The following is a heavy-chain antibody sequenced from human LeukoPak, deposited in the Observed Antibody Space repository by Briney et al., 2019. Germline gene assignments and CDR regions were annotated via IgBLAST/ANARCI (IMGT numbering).Heavy chain of an antibody. Sequence: PGGSLRLSCAASGFTFSSYWMSWVRQAPGKGLEWVANIKQDGSEKYYVDSVKGRFTISRDNAKNSLYLQMNSLRAEDTAVYYCARVAGIVVVLSYFDYWGQGTLVTVSS. D-gene: IGHD2-2*01. J-gene: IGHJ4*02. CDR1: GFTFSSYW. CDR3: ARVAGIVVVLSYFDY. CDR2: IKQDGSEK. V-gene: IGHV3-7*01.